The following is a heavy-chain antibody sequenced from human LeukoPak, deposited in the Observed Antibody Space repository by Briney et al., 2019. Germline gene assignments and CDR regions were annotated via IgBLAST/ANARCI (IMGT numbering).Heavy chain of an antibody. Sequence: GGSLRLSCAASGFTFSSYAMSWVRQAPGKGLEWVSAISGSGGSTYYADSVKGRFTISRDNSKNTLYLQMNSLRAEDTAVYYCAKGEAYYYDSSGYYVYWGQGTLVTVPS. J-gene: IGHJ4*02. D-gene: IGHD3-22*01. V-gene: IGHV3-23*01. CDR1: GFTFSSYA. CDR2: ISGSGGST. CDR3: AKGEAYYYDSSGYYVY.